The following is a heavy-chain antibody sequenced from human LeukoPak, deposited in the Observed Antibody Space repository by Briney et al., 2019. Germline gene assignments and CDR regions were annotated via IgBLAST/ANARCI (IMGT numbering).Heavy chain of an antibody. CDR2: IIPIFDTS. V-gene: IGHV1-69*06. CDR3: ASVGNGYSYGPHFDY. D-gene: IGHD5-18*01. Sequence: GASVKVSCKASGGTFSSYSMSWVRQAPGQGLECMGGIIPIFDTSNYAQKFQGRVTITVDKSTSTAYMELNSLRSEDTALYYCASVGNGYSYGPHFDYWGQGTLVTVSS. J-gene: IGHJ4*02. CDR1: GGTFSSYS.